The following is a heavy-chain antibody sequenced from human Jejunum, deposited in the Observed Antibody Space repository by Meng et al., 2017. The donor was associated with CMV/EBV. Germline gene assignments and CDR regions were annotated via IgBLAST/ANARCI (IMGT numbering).Heavy chain of an antibody. D-gene: IGHD3-16*01. J-gene: IGHJ4*02. Sequence: GFNFSSHAKARVRQAPGKGLEWVAVTLYDGNSQYYPDSVKGRFTISRDNFDNMLYLQMNSLRADDTALYYCARDGGGFNSSPFDHWGQGTRGTVSS. CDR3: ARDGGGFNSSPFDH. V-gene: IGHV3-30*01. CDR2: TLYDGNSQ. CDR1: GFNFSSHA.